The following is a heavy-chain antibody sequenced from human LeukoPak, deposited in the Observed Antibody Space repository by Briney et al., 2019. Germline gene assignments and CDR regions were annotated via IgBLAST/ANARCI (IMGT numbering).Heavy chain of an antibody. Sequence: TSETLSLTCTVSGGSISSYYWSWIRQPPGKGLEWGGYIYYSGSTNYNPSLKSRVTISVDTSKNQFSLKLSSVTAADPAVYYCARKGSSWYNWFDPWGQGTLVTVSS. CDR3: ARKGSSWYNWFDP. J-gene: IGHJ5*02. V-gene: IGHV4-59*01. CDR1: GGSISSYY. D-gene: IGHD6-13*01. CDR2: IYYSGST.